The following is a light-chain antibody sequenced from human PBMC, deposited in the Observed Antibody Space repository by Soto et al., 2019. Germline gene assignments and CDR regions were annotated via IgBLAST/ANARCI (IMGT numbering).Light chain of an antibody. Sequence: QSALTQPASVSGSPGQSITISCTGTSSNVGTYNLVSWYQQHSGKAPKLMIYEGSKRPSGVSNRFSGSKSGTTASLTISGLQAEDEADYYCCSYAGSSTYVFGTGTKGTVL. CDR3: CSYAGSSTYV. CDR1: SSNVGTYNL. V-gene: IGLV2-23*01. CDR2: EGS. J-gene: IGLJ1*01.